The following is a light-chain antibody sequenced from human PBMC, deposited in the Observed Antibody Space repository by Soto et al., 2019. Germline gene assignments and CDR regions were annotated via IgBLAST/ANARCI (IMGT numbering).Light chain of an antibody. CDR3: QQYYTTSYT. CDR2: WAS. V-gene: IGKV4-1*01. Sequence: DIVMTQSPDSLAVSLGERATINCKSSQSVLYSSNNKNYLAWYQQKPGQPPKLLLYWASTRESGVPDRFSGSWSGTDFALTISSLQAEDVAVYYGQQYYTTSYTFSQGNKLEIK. J-gene: IGKJ2*01. CDR1: QSVLYSSNNKNY.